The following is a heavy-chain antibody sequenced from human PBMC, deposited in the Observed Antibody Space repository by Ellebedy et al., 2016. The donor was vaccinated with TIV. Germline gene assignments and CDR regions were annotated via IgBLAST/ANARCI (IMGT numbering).Heavy chain of an antibody. J-gene: IGHJ4*02. Sequence: GGSLRLSXAASGFTVSSNYMSWVRQAPGKGLEWVSVIYSGGSTYYADSVKGRFTISRDNSKNTLYLQMNSLRAEDTAVYYCAKEPYELGRGLDYWGQGTLVTVSS. V-gene: IGHV3-53*01. D-gene: IGHD7-27*01. CDR3: AKEPYELGRGLDY. CDR1: GFTVSSNY. CDR2: IYSGGST.